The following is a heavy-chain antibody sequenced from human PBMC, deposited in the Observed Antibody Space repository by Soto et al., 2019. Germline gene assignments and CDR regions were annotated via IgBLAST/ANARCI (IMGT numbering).Heavy chain of an antibody. CDR1: GFTFSSFA. D-gene: IGHD2-15*01. CDR3: ARVLGGSGSPVDY. J-gene: IGHJ4*02. Sequence: GGSLRLSCAASGFTFSSFAMSWVRQAPGKGLEWVSAIRGGGGGTYYADSVKGRFTISRDNSKNTQYLQMNSLRAEDTAVYYCARVLGGSGSPVDYWGQGTLVTVSS. CDR2: IRGGGGGT. V-gene: IGHV3-23*01.